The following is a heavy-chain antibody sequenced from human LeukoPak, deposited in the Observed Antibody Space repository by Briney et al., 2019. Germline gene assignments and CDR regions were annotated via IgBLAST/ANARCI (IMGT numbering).Heavy chain of an antibody. CDR1: GFTFSGSA. J-gene: IGHJ4*02. V-gene: IGHV3-15*07. CDR2: IKSKTDGGTT. Sequence: GSLRLSCAASGFTFSGSAMHWVRQAPGKGLEWVGRIKSKTDGGTTDYAAPVKGRFTISRDDSKNTLYLQMNSLKTEDTAVYYCSTTYYYDSSEGYWGQGTLVTVSS. D-gene: IGHD3-22*01. CDR3: STTYYYDSSEGY.